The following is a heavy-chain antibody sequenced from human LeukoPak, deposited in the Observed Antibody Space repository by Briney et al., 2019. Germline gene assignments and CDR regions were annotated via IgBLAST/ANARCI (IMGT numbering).Heavy chain of an antibody. CDR1: GGSFSGYY. J-gene: IGHJ4*02. D-gene: IGHD3-22*01. CDR2: IYYRGST. CDR3: ARRSRDTSGYYYFDY. V-gene: IGHV4-34*01. Sequence: PSETLSLTCAVYGGSFSGYYWGWIRQPPGKGLECIGNIYYRGSTYYNPSLRSRVTISVDTSKNQFSLKLSSVTAADTAVYYCARRSRDTSGYYYFDYWGQGTLVTVSS.